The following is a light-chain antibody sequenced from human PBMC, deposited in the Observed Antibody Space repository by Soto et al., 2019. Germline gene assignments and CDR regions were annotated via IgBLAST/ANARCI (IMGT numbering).Light chain of an antibody. CDR2: DAS. CDR3: QQSYYIPWT. J-gene: IGKJ1*01. CDR1: QSINTF. Sequence: DIQMTQSPASLSASVGDTVTITCRGSQSINTFLSWYRHKPGKAPELLIYDASTLQIGVPSRFSGSGYGTEFTLTISSLQSEDFATYYCQQSYYIPWTFGQETKVEVK. V-gene: IGKV1-39*01.